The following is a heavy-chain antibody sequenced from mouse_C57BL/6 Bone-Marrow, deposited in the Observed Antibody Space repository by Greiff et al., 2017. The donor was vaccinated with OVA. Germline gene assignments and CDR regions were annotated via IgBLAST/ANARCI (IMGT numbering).Heavy chain of an antibody. D-gene: IGHD3-1*01. CDR1: GFNIRDYY. CDR3: TTGDGLPHSYAKDY. Sequence: DVQLQESGPELVRPGASVKLSCTASGFNIRDYYMHWVKQRPEQGLEWIGRIDPEDGDTEYAPKFQGKATMTADTSSNTAYLQLSSLTSEDTAVYYCTTGDGLPHSYAKDYWGKGTSVTVSS. CDR2: IDPEDGDT. V-gene: IGHV14-1*01. J-gene: IGHJ4*01.